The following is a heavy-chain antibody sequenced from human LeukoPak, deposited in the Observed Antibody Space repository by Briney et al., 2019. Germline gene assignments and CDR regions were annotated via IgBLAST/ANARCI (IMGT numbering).Heavy chain of an antibody. D-gene: IGHD3-3*01. Sequence: GGSLRLSCAASGFTFSSYAMSWVRQAPGKGLEWVSAISGSGGSTYYADSVKGRFTISRDNSKNTLCLQMNSLRAEDTAVYYCAKEHVLTIFGVVIPRGGMDVWGQGTTVTVSS. V-gene: IGHV3-23*01. J-gene: IGHJ6*02. CDR2: ISGSGGST. CDR3: AKEHVLTIFGVVIPRGGMDV. CDR1: GFTFSSYA.